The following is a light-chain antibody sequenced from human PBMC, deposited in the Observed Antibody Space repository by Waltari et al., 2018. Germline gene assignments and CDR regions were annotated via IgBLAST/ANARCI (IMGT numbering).Light chain of an antibody. CDR1: QDISRY. J-gene: IGKJ1*01. Sequence: DIQLTQYPSSLSASVGDGVTITCQASQDISRYLNWYQKKPGKAPKLRIYDASKLDTGVPSRFYASGSGTHFTFTISSLQPEDIATYYCQQFDHLPWAFGQGTKVEIK. V-gene: IGKV1-33*01. CDR3: QQFDHLPWA. CDR2: DAS.